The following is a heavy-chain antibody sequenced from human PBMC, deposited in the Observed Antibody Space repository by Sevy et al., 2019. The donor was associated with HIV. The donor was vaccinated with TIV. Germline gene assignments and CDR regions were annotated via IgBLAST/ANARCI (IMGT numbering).Heavy chain of an antibody. J-gene: IGHJ4*02. D-gene: IGHD3-22*01. V-gene: IGHV1-69*04. Sequence: ASVKVSCKASGGTFSSYAISWVLQAPGQGLEWMGRIIPILGIANYAQKFQGRVTITADKSTSTAYMELSSLRSEDTAVYYCARASASSGYNPPDYWGQRTLVTVSS. CDR3: ARASASSGYNPPDY. CDR2: IIPILGIA. CDR1: GGTFSSYA.